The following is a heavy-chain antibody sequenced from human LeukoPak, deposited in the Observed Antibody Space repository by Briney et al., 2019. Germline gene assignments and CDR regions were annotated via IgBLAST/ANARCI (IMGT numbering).Heavy chain of an antibody. Sequence: SETLSLTCAVYGGSFSGYYWSWVRQPPGKGLEWIGEINHSGSTNYNPSLKSRVTISVDTSKNQFSLKLSSVTAADTAVYYCARAPRGSTIDYWGQGTLVTVSS. CDR2: INHSGST. CDR1: GGSFSGYY. D-gene: IGHD3-16*01. CDR3: ARAPRGSTIDY. V-gene: IGHV4-34*01. J-gene: IGHJ4*02.